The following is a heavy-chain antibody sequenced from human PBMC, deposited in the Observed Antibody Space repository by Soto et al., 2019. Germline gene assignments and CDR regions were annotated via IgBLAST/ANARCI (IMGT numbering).Heavy chain of an antibody. J-gene: IGHJ6*02. CDR1: GFTFSSYE. D-gene: IGHD4-4*01. V-gene: IGHV3-48*03. CDR2: IGTSGKTI. Sequence: LRLSCAVSGFTFSSYEMNWVRQAPGKGREWVSYIGTSGKTIYYADPVRGRFTISRDNAKNTLYLQMNSLRAEDTAVYFCARDPAIYSGKFDYGLDVWGRGTTVTVSS. CDR3: ARDPAIYSGKFDYGLDV.